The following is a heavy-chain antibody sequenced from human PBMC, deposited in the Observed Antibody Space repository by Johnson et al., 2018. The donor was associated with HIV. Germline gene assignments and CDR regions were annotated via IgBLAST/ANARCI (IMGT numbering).Heavy chain of an antibody. J-gene: IGHJ3*02. Sequence: VQLVESGGGVVQPGTSLRLSCDTPEFTLRNSGLYWVRHAPGKGLGWVSHINSDGINITYADSVKGRFPISRDNAKNTLYLQMNSLRAEDTAVYYCVRDPYYYDSSDAFDIWGQGTMVTVSS. CDR1: EFTLRNSG. CDR3: VRDPYYYDSSDAFDI. D-gene: IGHD3-22*01. CDR2: INSDGINI. V-gene: IGHV3-74*01.